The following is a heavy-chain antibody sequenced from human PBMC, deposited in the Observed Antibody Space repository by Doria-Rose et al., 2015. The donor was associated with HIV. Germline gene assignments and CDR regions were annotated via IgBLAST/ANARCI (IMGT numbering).Heavy chain of an antibody. Sequence: QVQLQESGPGLVKPSETLSLTCTVSGGSVASGTPYWDWIRQTPGKGLEWIGTIYYSGTTYYTPSLRVRVTISLHTSKTQYSLKLISVTAADTGVYYCAKQAVNWFDPWGQGTLVTVSS. CDR2: IYYSGTT. V-gene: IGHV4-39*01. CDR3: AKQAVNWFDP. CDR1: GGSVASGTPY. D-gene: IGHD6-25*01. J-gene: IGHJ5*02.